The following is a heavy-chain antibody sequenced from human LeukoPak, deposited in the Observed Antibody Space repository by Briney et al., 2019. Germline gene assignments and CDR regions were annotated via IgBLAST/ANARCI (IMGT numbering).Heavy chain of an antibody. CDR3: ARDLLTPSDAFDI. V-gene: IGHV6-1*01. CDR1: GDNVSSNRTE. Sequence: SQTLSLTCAISGDNVSSNRTEWNWIRQSPSRGLEWLGRTYYRSKWFNDYAISVKSRIIINPDTSKNQFSLQLNSVIPEDTAVYYCARDLLTPSDAFDIWGQGTMVTVSS. J-gene: IGHJ3*02. CDR2: TYYRSKWFN.